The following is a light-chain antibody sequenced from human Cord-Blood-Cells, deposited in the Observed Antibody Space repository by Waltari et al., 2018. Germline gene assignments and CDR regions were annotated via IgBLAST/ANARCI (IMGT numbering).Light chain of an antibody. CDR2: EVS. CDR3: CSYAGSSTLV. Sequence: QSALTPPASVSGSPGQSITISCTGTSSDVGSYNLVSWYQQHPGKAPKLRIYEVSKLPSGVSNRFSGSKSGNTASLTISGLQAEDEADYYCCSYAGSSTLVFGGGTKLTVL. V-gene: IGLV2-23*02. J-gene: IGLJ2*01. CDR1: SSDVGSYNL.